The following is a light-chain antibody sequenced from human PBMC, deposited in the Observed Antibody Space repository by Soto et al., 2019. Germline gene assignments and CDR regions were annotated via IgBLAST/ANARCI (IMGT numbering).Light chain of an antibody. CDR3: SSYTAITTTRV. V-gene: IGLV2-14*03. J-gene: IGLJ2*01. CDR1: SSDVGGYNY. Sequence: QSALTQPASVSGSPGQSITISCTGTSSDVGGYNYVSWYQQHPGKAPQLMIYDVSSRPSGVSLRFSGSKSGNTASLTISGLQAEDVAYYFCSSYTAITTTRVFGGGTKLTVL. CDR2: DVS.